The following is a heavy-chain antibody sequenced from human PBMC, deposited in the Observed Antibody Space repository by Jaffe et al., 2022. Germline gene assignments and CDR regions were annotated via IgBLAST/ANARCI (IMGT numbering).Heavy chain of an antibody. CDR2: INPSSGNT. D-gene: IGHD5-18*01. CDR1: GYTFANYY. J-gene: IGHJ5*02. Sequence: QVQLVQSGAEVKKPGASVKVSCKPSGYTFANYYMHWVRQAPGQGLEWMGVINPSSGNTKYAWKFQGRVTMTGDTSTNTFYMELSSLRSEDTAVYFCARESESRIHQVKYWFDPWGQGTLVTVSS. V-gene: IGHV1-46*01. CDR3: ARESESRIHQVKYWFDP.